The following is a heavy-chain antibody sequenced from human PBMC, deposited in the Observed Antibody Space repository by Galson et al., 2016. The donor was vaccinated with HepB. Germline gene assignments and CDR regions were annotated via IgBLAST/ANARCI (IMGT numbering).Heavy chain of an antibody. CDR3: VRLGTCGRDCYSFDY. V-gene: IGHV4-59*01. D-gene: IGHD2-21*02. CDR2: IHYSGAV. J-gene: IGHJ4*02. Sequence: SETLSLTCTVSGDSISSYFWSWVRQPPGNGLEYIGFIHYSGAVNSSPSLRGRITMSVDTSKSRLSLELTSVTPADTAVYYCVRLGTCGRDCYSFDYWGQGVLVTVSS. CDR1: GDSISSYF.